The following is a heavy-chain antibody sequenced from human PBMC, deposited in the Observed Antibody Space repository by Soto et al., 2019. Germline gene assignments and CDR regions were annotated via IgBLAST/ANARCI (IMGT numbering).Heavy chain of an antibody. CDR3: ARGEIGVDTAMVLDY. J-gene: IGHJ4*02. V-gene: IGHV3-7*01. D-gene: IGHD5-18*01. CDR2: IKQDGSEK. Sequence: LRLACAGSGFTFSSSGMSWVRQAPGKGLEWVANIKQDGSEKYYVDSVKGRFTISRDNAKNSLYLQMNSLRAEDTAVYYCARGEIGVDTAMVLDYCGQRTLVTVSS. CDR1: GFTFSSSG.